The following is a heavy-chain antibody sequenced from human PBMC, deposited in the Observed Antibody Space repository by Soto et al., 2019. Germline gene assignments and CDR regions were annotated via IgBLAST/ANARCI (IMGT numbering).Heavy chain of an antibody. CDR1: VFTFSVYA. Sequence: PGGSLRLSCAASVFTFSVYAMSWVRQPPGKGLEWVSTISGSGGSTYYADSVKGRFTISRDNSKNTLYLQMNSLRAEDTAVYYCAKPLTTGYYFPFDYWGQGTLVTVSS. CDR2: ISGSGGST. V-gene: IGHV3-23*01. J-gene: IGHJ4*02. CDR3: AKPLTTGYYFPFDY. D-gene: IGHD3-9*01.